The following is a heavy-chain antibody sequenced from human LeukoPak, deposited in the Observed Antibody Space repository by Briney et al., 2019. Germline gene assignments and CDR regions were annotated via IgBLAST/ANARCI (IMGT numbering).Heavy chain of an antibody. V-gene: IGHV3-23*01. J-gene: IGHJ4*02. CDR1: GFTFSSYG. Sequence: GGSLRLSCAASGFTFSSYGMSWVRQAPGKGLEWVSAISGSGGSTYYADSVKGRFTISRDNSKNTLYLQMNSLRAEDTAVYYCAKAPRFDSSSYFDYWGQGTLVTVSS. CDR3: AKAPRFDSSSYFDY. D-gene: IGHD6-6*01. CDR2: ISGSGGST.